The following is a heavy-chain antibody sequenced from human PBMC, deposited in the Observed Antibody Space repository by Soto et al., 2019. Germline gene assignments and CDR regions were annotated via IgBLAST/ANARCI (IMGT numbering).Heavy chain of an antibody. V-gene: IGHV3-30*18. CDR2: ISYDGSNK. J-gene: IGHJ6*02. D-gene: IGHD5-18*01. CDR1: GFTLSSYG. Sequence: GGSLRLSCAASGFTLSSYGMHWVRQAPGKGLEWVAVISYDGSNKYYADSVKGRFTISRDNSKNTLYLQMNSLRAEDTAVYYCAKDYHTAMVRSNYYYYGMDVWGQGTTVTVSS. CDR3: AKDYHTAMVRSNYYYYGMDV.